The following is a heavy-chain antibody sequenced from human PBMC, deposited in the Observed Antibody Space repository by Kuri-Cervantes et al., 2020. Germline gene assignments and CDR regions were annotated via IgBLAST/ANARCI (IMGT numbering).Heavy chain of an antibody. Sequence: GGSLRLSCAASGFTFSSYAMRWVRQAPGKGLEWVSAISGSGGSTYYADSVKGRFTISRDNSKNTLYLQMNSLRAEDTAVYYCARGYDYDRSGYSSYYYYGMDVWGQGTTVTDSS. V-gene: IGHV3-23*01. CDR1: GFTFSSYA. CDR2: ISGSGGST. D-gene: IGHD3-22*01. J-gene: IGHJ6*02. CDR3: ARGYDYDRSGYSSYYYYGMDV.